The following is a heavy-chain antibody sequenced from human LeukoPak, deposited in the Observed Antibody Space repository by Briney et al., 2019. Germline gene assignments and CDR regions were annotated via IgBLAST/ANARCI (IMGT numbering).Heavy chain of an antibody. V-gene: IGHV3-21*01. CDR1: GFTFSSYS. CDR3: ARDLSSSWYADFDY. D-gene: IGHD6-13*01. Sequence: PGGSLRLSCAASGFTFSSYSMNWVRQAPGKGLEWASSISSSSSYIYYADSVKGRFTISRDNAKNSLYLQMNSLRAEDTAVYYCARDLSSSWYADFDYWGQGTLVTVSS. CDR2: ISSSSSYI. J-gene: IGHJ4*02.